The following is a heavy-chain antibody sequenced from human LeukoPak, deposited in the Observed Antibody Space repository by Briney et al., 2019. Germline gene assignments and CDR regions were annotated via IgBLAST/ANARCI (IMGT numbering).Heavy chain of an antibody. V-gene: IGHV1-69*13. D-gene: IGHD3-10*01. CDR2: IIPIFGTA. J-gene: IGHJ4*02. CDR3: ARCAWFGELSYRGLFDY. Sequence: SVKVSCKASGGTFSSYAISWVRQAPGQGLEWMGGIIPIFGTANYAQKFQGRVTITADESTSTAYMELSSLRSEDTAVYYCARCAWFGELSYRGLFDYWGQGTLVTVSS. CDR1: GGTFSSYA.